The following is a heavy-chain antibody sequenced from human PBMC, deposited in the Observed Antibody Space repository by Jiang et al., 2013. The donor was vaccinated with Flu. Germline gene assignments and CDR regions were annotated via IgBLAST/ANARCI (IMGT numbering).Heavy chain of an antibody. CDR1: GGAINNDH. CDR2: IDDSGTA. Sequence: GPGLVKPSETLSLTCTVSGGAINNDHWSWIRQPPGKGLEWIGHIDDSGTANYNPSLKSRVTILVDTSKNQFSLNLSSVTAADTAMYYCARYLRGRGGKGDWGQGTLVTVSS. CDR3: ARYLRGRGGKGD. V-gene: IGHV4-59*08. D-gene: IGHD4-23*01. J-gene: IGHJ4*02.